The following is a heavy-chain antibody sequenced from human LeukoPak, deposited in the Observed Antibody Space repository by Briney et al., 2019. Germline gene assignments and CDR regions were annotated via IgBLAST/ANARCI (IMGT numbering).Heavy chain of an antibody. D-gene: IGHD2-15*01. CDR3: AKSDIVVVVAATTLDY. J-gene: IGHJ4*02. V-gene: IGHV3-30*18. CDR1: GFTFSSYG. Sequence: GRSLRLSCAASGFTFSSYGMHWVRQAPGKGLEWVAVISYDGSNKYYADSVKGRFTISRDNSKNTLYLQMNSLRAEDTAVYYCAKSDIVVVVAATTLDYWGQGTLVTVSS. CDR2: ISYDGSNK.